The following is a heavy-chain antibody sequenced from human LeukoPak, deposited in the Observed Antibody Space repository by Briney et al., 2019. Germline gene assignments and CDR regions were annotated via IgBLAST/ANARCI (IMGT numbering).Heavy chain of an antibody. Sequence: ASVKVSCKASGYTFTSYYMHWVRQAPGQGLEWMGIINPSGGSTSYAQKFQGRVTMTRDMSTSTVYMELSSLRSEDTAVYYCARDLSNSDILTGYYLTNANWFDPWGQGTLVTVSS. J-gene: IGHJ5*02. D-gene: IGHD3-9*01. V-gene: IGHV1-46*01. CDR2: INPSGGST. CDR1: GYTFTSYY. CDR3: ARDLSNSDILTGYYLTNANWFDP.